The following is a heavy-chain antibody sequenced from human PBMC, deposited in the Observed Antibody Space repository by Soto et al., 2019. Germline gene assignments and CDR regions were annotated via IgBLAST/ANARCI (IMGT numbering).Heavy chain of an antibody. CDR3: ARGEDSSAPHVDY. V-gene: IGHV4-34*01. Sequence: SETLSLTCAVYGGSFSGYYWSWIRQPPGKGLEWIGEINHSGSTNYNPSLKSRVTISVDTSKNQFSLKLSSVTAADTAVYYCARGEDSSAPHVDYWGQGTLVTVSS. CDR2: INHSGST. J-gene: IGHJ4*02. D-gene: IGHD3-22*01. CDR1: GGSFSGYY.